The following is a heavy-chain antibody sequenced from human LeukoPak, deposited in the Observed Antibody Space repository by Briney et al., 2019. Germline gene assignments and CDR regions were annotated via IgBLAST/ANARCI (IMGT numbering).Heavy chain of an antibody. D-gene: IGHD3-10*01. Sequence: GESLKISCKGSGYSFTSYWIAWVRQMPGKGLELMGIFYPGGSDSRYSPSFQGQVSISADKSISPAYQQWGSLKASDTAMYYCARSGSSTPLFDYWGQGALVTVSS. CDR1: GYSFTSYW. J-gene: IGHJ4*02. V-gene: IGHV5-51*01. CDR3: ARSGSSTPLFDY. CDR2: FYPGGSDS.